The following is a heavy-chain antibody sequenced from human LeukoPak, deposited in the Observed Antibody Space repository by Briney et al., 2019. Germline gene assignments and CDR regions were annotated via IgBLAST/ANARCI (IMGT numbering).Heavy chain of an antibody. CDR3: AKDDAWLQYND. CDR1: GFTFRSYA. J-gene: IGHJ4*02. Sequence: GGSLRLSCAASGFTFRSYAMHWVRQAPGKGLEWVALISYDGSNKYYADSVKGRFTISRDNSKNTLYLQINSLRDEDTAVYYCAKDDAWLQYNDWGQGTLVTVSS. D-gene: IGHD5-24*01. CDR2: ISYDGSNK. V-gene: IGHV3-30*04.